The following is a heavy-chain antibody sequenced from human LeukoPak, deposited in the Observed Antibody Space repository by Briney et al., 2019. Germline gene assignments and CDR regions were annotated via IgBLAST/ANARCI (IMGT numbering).Heavy chain of an antibody. CDR3: AREFDYYDDSGYSEDL. CDR1: GYTFTKYG. Sequence: ASVKVSCKVSGYTFTKYGIIWVRQAPGQGLEWMEWVSTYNDNTNYAQNLQGRVTMTKDTSTSTAYMELRSLRSDDTAVYYCAREFDYYDDSGYSEDLWGQGTLVTVSS. J-gene: IGHJ5*02. D-gene: IGHD3-22*01. V-gene: IGHV1-18*01. CDR2: VSTYNDNT.